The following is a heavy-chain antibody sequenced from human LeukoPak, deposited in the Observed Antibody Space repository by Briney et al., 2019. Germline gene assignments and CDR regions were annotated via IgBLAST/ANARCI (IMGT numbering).Heavy chain of an antibody. CDR1: GGSISSSSYY. Sequence: SETLSLTCTVSGGSISSSSYYWGWIRQPPGKGLEWIGSIYYSGSTYYNPSLKSRVTISVNTSKNQFSLKLSSVTAADTAVYYCASPVGPPLTNWFDPGAREPWSPSPQ. J-gene: IGHJ5*02. CDR2: IYYSGST. V-gene: IGHV4-39*01. D-gene: IGHD1-26*01. CDR3: ASPVGPPLTNWFDP.